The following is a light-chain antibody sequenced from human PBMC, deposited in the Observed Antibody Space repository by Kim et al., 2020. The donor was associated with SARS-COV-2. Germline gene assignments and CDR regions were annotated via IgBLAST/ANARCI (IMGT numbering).Light chain of an antibody. CDR3: AAWDDSLNAWV. J-gene: IGLJ3*02. V-gene: IGLV1-44*01. Sequence: GQRVTISCSGSSSNIGRNTVNWYQQVPGTAPKLLIHTDNQRPSGVPDRFSGSNSGTSASLAISGLQSEDEGNYYCAAWDDSLNAWVFGGGTKLTVL. CDR2: TDN. CDR1: SSNIGRNT.